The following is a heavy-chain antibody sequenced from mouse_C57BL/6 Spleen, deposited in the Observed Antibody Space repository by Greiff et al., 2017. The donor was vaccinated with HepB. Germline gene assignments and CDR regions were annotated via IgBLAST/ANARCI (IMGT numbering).Heavy chain of an antibody. D-gene: IGHD1-1*01. Sequence: QVQLKQPGAELVKPGASVKLSCKASGYTFTSYWMHWVKQRPGRGLEWIGRIDPNSGGTKYNEKFKSKATLTVDKPSSTAYMQLSSLTSEDSAVYYCAREDYYGSSRSFLYFDYWGQGTTLTVSS. J-gene: IGHJ2*01. CDR1: GYTFTSYW. CDR3: AREDYYGSSRSFLYFDY. CDR2: IDPNSGGT. V-gene: IGHV1-72*01.